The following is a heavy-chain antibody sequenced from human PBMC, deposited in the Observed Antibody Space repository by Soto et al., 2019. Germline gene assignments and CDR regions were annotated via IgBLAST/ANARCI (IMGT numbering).Heavy chain of an antibody. D-gene: IGHD6-13*01. J-gene: IGHJ4*02. CDR3: ARDRAAGGY. V-gene: IGHV3-48*03. CDR1: GFSFSTYE. Sequence: EVQLMESGGGLVQPGGSLRLSCAASGFSFSTYEMNWVRQAPGKGLEWVAYISSGSDTIHYADSVRGRFTVSRDNAKNSLYLQMNSLRVEDTALYYCARDRAAGGYWGQGTLVTVSS. CDR2: ISSGSDTI.